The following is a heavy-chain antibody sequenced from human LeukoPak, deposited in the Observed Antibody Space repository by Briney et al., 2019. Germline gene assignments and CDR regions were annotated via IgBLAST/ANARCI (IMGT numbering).Heavy chain of an antibody. J-gene: IGHJ4*02. Sequence: GGSLRLSCAASGFTFSSYWMSWARQAPGKGLEWVANIKQDGSEKYYVDSVKGRFTISRDNAKNSLYLQMNSLRAEDTAVYYCASSGIAAAESFDYWGQGTLVTVSS. V-gene: IGHV3-7*01. CDR3: ASSGIAAAESFDY. CDR1: GFTFSSYW. D-gene: IGHD6-13*01. CDR2: IKQDGSEK.